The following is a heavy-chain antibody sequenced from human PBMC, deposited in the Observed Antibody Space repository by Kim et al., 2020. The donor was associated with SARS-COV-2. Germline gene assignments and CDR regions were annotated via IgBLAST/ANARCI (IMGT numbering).Heavy chain of an antibody. CDR2: IWYDGSNK. V-gene: IGHV3-33*01. CDR1: GFTFSSYG. Sequence: GSLRLSCAASGFTFSSYGMLWVRQAPGKGLEWVAVIWYDGSNKYYADSVKGRFTLSRDNSKNTLYLQMNSLRAEDTAGYYCATQTTSHGENAFDIWGQG. J-gene: IGHJ3*02. D-gene: IGHD4-17*01. CDR3: ATQTTSHGENAFDI.